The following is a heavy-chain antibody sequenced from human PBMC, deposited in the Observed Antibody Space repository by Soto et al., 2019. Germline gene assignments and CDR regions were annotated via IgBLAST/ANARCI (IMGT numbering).Heavy chain of an antibody. J-gene: IGHJ4*02. V-gene: IGHV3-48*01. CDR3: ASQSSEWLLFAS. CDR1: GFTYSSYS. D-gene: IGHD5-12*01. Sequence: GGSLRLSCAASGFTYSSYSMNWVRQAPGKGLEWVSYISSSSSTIYYADSVKGRFTISRDNAKNSLYLQMNSLRAEDTAVYYCASQSSEWLLFASWGQGTLVTVSS. CDR2: ISSSSSTI.